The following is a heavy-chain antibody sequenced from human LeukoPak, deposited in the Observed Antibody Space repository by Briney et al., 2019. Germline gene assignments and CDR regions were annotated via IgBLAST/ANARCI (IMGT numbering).Heavy chain of an antibody. Sequence: SETLSLTCTVSGGSISSHYWSWIRQPPGKGLEWIGYIYYSGSTNYNPSLKSRVTISVDTSKNQFSLKLSSVTAADTAVYYCARVGDEVPGAMAGLETGVYFDYWGQGTLVTVSS. D-gene: IGHD2-2*01. CDR2: IYYSGST. CDR3: ARVGDEVPGAMAGLETGVYFDY. J-gene: IGHJ4*02. CDR1: GGSISSHY. V-gene: IGHV4-59*11.